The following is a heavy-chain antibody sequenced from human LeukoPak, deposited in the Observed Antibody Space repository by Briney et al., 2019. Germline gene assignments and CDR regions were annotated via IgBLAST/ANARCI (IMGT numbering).Heavy chain of an antibody. J-gene: IGHJ6*03. V-gene: IGHV4-59*01. D-gene: IGHD1-20*01. Sequence: SETLSFTRIVSGGSISSYYWSWIRQPPGKGLEWIGYIYYSGSTNYNPSLKSRVTISVDTSKNQFSLKLSSVTAADTAVYYCARVKYNWNHAYYYYYMDVWGKGTTVTVSS. CDR2: IYYSGST. CDR1: GGSISSYY. CDR3: ARVKYNWNHAYYYYYMDV.